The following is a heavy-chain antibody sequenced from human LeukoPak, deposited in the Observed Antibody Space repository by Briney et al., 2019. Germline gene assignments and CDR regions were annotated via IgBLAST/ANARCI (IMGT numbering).Heavy chain of an antibody. Sequence: GGSLRLSCAASGFTFSDYYMNWIRQAPGKGLEWVSYISSGGGTRSYADSVKGRFTISRDNAKNSLYLQMNSLRAEDTAVYYCARGLRAVQGYYFDYWGLGTLVTVSS. CDR1: GFTFSDYY. CDR3: ARGLRAVQGYYFDY. CDR2: ISSGGGTR. J-gene: IGHJ4*02. V-gene: IGHV3-11*04. D-gene: IGHD5/OR15-5a*01.